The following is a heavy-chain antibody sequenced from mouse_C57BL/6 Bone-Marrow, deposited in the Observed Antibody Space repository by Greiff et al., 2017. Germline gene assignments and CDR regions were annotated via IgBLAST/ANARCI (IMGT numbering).Heavy chain of an antibody. J-gene: IGHJ4*01. CDR1: GYTFTGYW. CDR2: SLPGSGST. V-gene: IGHV1-9*01. Sequence: QVQLQQSGAELMKPGASVKLSCKATGYTFTGYWIEWVKQRPGHGLEWLGESLPGSGSTNYNEQFKGKATFTADTSSNTAYMQLSSLTTEDSAIYYCARDDYDAMDYWGQGTSVTVSS. CDR3: ARDDYDAMDY.